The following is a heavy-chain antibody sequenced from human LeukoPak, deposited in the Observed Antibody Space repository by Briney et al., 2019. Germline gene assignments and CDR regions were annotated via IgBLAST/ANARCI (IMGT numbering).Heavy chain of an antibody. V-gene: IGHV4-34*01. D-gene: IGHD3-10*01. Sequence: SKTLSLTCAVYGGSFSNYYWSWIRQPPGKGLEWIGEINHSGSTNYNPSLKSRVTISVDTSKNQFSLKLSSVTAADTAVYYCARRKNTAIAMVRGVRGGLNWFDPWGQGTLVTVSS. J-gene: IGHJ5*02. CDR2: INHSGST. CDR1: GGSFSNYY. CDR3: ARRKNTAIAMVRGVRGGLNWFDP.